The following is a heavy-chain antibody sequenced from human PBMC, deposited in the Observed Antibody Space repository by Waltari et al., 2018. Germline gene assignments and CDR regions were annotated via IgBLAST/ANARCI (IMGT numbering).Heavy chain of an antibody. CDR1: GFTFTSYN. D-gene: IGHD1-26*01. CDR3: AKEHADYGMDV. CDR2: ISSSSNYI. V-gene: IGHV3-21*01. Sequence: EVQLVESGGGLVKPGGSLRLSCVASGFTFTSYNMNWVRQAPGKGLEWVSSISSSSNYIYYADSVRGRFTISRDNAKNSLYLQMNSLRAEDTAVYYCAKEHADYGMDVWGQGTTVTVSS. J-gene: IGHJ6*02.